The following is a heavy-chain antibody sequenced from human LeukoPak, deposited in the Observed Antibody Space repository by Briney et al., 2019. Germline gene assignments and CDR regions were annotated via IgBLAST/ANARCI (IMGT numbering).Heavy chain of an antibody. V-gene: IGHV5-51*01. CDR1: GYSFTSYW. D-gene: IGHD6-13*01. CDR3: AKVSGYSIDY. CDR2: IYPGNSDT. Sequence: GESLQISCKGSGYSFTSYWIGWVRPMPGKGLEWMGIIYPGNSDTRYSPSFRGQVTMSVDKSISTAYVQWSGLRASDTAMYYCAKVSGYSIDYWGLGTLVTVSS. J-gene: IGHJ4*02.